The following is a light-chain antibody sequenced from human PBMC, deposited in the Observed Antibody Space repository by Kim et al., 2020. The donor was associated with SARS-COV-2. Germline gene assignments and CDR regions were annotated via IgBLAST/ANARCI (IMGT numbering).Light chain of an antibody. J-gene: IGLJ3*02. V-gene: IGLV3-21*04. CDR3: QVWDSSSDHPV. CDR1: NIGSKS. CDR2: YDS. Sequence: PGKTARISCGGNNIGSKSVHWYQQKPGPAPVLVIYYDSDRPSGIPERFSGSNSGNTATLTISRVEAGDEADYYCQVWDSSSDHPVFGGGTQLTVL.